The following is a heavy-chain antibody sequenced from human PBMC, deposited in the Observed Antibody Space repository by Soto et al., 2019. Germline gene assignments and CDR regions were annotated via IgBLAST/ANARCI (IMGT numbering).Heavy chain of an antibody. J-gene: IGHJ2*01. CDR1: GFMFSAYW. Sequence: EVQLVESGGGLVQPGGSLRLSCKASGFMFSAYWMSWVRQAPGKGLEWVANIKQDGREEYYVDSLKGRFTISRDNGKNSLYLQMNSLRAEDTAVYYCARDFDLWGRGTLVTVSS. V-gene: IGHV3-7*01. CDR2: IKQDGREE. CDR3: ARDFDL.